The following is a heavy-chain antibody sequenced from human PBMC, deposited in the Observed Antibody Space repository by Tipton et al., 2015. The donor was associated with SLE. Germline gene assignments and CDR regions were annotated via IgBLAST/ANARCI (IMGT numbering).Heavy chain of an antibody. D-gene: IGHD5-12*01. V-gene: IGHV4-61*09. CDR1: GGSISSGSYY. CDR2: IYTSGGT. Sequence: TLSLTCTVSGGSISSGSYYWGWIRQPAGKGLEWIGYIYTSGGTNYNPSLRSRVTISIDKSKKQFSLKLSSVTAADTAVYYCARVVGGYDSYYYYMDVWGKGTTVTVSS. J-gene: IGHJ6*03. CDR3: ARVVGGYDSYYYYMDV.